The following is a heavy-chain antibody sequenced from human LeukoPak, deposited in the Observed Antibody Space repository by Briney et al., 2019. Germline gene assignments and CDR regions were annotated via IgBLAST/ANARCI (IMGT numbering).Heavy chain of an antibody. J-gene: IGHJ4*02. CDR3: ARDNYDSSGPYYFDY. CDR1: GFTFDDYA. Sequence: GGSLRLSCAASGFTFDDYAMHWVRQAPGKGLEWVSGISWNSGFIGYADSVKGRFTISRDNARNSLYLQMNSLRAEDTAVYYCARDNYDSSGPYYFDYWGQGTLVTVSS. CDR2: ISWNSGFI. V-gene: IGHV3-9*01. D-gene: IGHD3-22*01.